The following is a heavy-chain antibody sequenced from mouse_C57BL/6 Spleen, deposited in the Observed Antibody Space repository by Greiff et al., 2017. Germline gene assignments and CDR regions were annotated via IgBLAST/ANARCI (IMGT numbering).Heavy chain of an antibody. V-gene: IGHV1-72*01. CDR3: ASPPWDYVAWFAY. CDR1: GYTFPSYW. CDR2: IDPNSGGT. Sequence: QVQLKQPGAELVKPGASVKLSCKASGYTFPSYWMYWVQQRPGRGLEWIGRIDPNSGGTKYTETFKSRATLTVDQPSSPAYMQLSSLTSEDSAVYYGASPPWDYVAWFAYWGQGTLVTVSA. J-gene: IGHJ3*01. D-gene: IGHD2-4*01.